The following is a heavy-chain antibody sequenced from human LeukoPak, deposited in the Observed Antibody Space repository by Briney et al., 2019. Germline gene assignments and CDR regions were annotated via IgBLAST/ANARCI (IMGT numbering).Heavy chain of an antibody. CDR2: IIPIFGTA. CDR3: ARDSVGATNYFDY. Sequence: ASVKVSCKASGGTFSSYAISWVRQAPGQGLEWMGGIIPIFGTANYAQKFQGRVTITADESTSTAYMELSSLRAEDTAVYYCARDSVGATNYFDYWGQGTLVTVSS. V-gene: IGHV1-69*13. J-gene: IGHJ4*02. D-gene: IGHD1-26*01. CDR1: GGTFSSYA.